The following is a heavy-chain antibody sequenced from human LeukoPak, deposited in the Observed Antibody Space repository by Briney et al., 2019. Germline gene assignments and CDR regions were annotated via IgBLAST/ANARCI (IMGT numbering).Heavy chain of an antibody. Sequence: PGGSLRLSCAASGFTFSSHGMSWVRQTPGKGLEWVSGISATGGTTYYADSVKGRFTISRDNSRNTLYLQMNSLRAEDTAVYYCAKDITGGAYSGSPDYWGQGTLVTVSS. CDR2: ISATGGTT. CDR1: GFTFSSHG. V-gene: IGHV3-23*01. CDR3: AKDITGGAYSGSPDY. J-gene: IGHJ4*02. D-gene: IGHD1-26*01.